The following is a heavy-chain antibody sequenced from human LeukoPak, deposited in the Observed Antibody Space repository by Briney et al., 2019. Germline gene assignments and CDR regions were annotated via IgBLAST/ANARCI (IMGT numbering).Heavy chain of an antibody. CDR1: GFTFSSYG. J-gene: IGHJ4*02. CDR2: IRYDGSNK. D-gene: IGHD3-16*02. CDR3: AKVKGPVYDYVWGSYRYTGMWFDY. Sequence: GGSLRLSCAASGFTFSSYGMHWVRQAPGKGLEWVAFIRYDGSNKYYADSVKGRFTISRDNSKNTLYLQMNSLRAEDTAVYYCAKVKGPVYDYVWGSYRYTGMWFDYWGQGTLVTVSS. V-gene: IGHV3-30*02.